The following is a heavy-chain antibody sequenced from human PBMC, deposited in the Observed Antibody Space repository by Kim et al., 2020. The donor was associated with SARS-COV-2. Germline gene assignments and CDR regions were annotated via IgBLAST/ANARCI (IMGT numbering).Heavy chain of an antibody. J-gene: IGHJ2*01. D-gene: IGHD3-3*01. V-gene: IGHV4-39*01. Sequence: SETLSLTCTVSGGSISSSSYYWGWIRQPPGKGLEWIGSIYYSGSTYYNPSLKSRVTISVDTSKNQFSLKLSSVTAADTAVYYCARVGFRFLEWLQYFDLWGRGTLVTVSS. CDR1: GGSISSSSYY. CDR3: ARVGFRFLEWLQYFDL. CDR2: IYYSGST.